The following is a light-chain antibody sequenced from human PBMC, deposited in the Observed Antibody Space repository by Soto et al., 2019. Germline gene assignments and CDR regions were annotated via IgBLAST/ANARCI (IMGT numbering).Light chain of an antibody. V-gene: IGKV1-8*01. Sequence: AILMTQSPSSFSASTGDRVTITCRASQGISSYLAWYQQKPGKAPKLLIYAASSRATGIPDRFSGSGSGTDFTLTISSLEPEDFAFYYCQQRNSWPLTFGGGTKVDI. CDR1: QGISSY. J-gene: IGKJ4*01. CDR3: QQRNSWPLT. CDR2: AAS.